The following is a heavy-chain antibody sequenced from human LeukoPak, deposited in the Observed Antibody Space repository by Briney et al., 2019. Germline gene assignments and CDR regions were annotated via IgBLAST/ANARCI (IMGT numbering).Heavy chain of an antibody. J-gene: IGHJ4*02. CDR3: AREPKRTFDY. V-gene: IGHV4-34*01. CDR1: GGSFSGYY. Sequence: PSETLSLTCAVYGGSFSGYYWSWIRQPPGKGLEWIGEINHSGSTNYNPSLKSRVTMSVDTSKNQFSLKLSSVTAADTAVYYCAREPKRTFDYWGQGTLVTVSS. CDR2: INHSGST.